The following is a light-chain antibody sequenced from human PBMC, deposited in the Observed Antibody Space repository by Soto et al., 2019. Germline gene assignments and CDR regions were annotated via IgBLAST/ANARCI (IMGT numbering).Light chain of an antibody. CDR3: SSYTPTSAVA. V-gene: IGLV2-14*03. CDR2: DVT. J-gene: IGLJ2*01. Sequence: QSALTQPASVSGSPGQWITISCTGTSSDVGGYNYVSWYQQHPGKAPKLILYDVTNRPSGVSYRFSGSKSGNTASLTISGLQAEDEADYYCSSYTPTSAVAFGGGTKVTVL. CDR1: SSDVGGYNY.